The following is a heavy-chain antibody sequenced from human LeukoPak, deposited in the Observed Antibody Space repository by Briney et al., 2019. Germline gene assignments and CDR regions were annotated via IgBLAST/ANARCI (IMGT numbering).Heavy chain of an antibody. V-gene: IGHV3-20*04. CDR3: TSGPGDSYGRPFDY. CDR1: GFTFDDYG. Sequence: GGSLRLSCAASGFTFDDYGMSWVRQAPGKGLEWVSGITWNGGFTGYADSVKGRFTISRDNAKNSLYLQMNSLRAEDTAVYYCTSGPGDSYGRPFDYWGQGTLVTVSS. J-gene: IGHJ4*02. CDR2: ITWNGGFT. D-gene: IGHD5-18*01.